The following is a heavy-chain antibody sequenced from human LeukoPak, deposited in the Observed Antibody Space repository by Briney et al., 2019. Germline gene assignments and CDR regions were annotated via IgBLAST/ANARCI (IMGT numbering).Heavy chain of an antibody. CDR1: GGSISSSNYY. CDR3: ARSRGLSALLAMVRGVAGNPGYYYMDV. Sequence: SGTLSLTCTVSGGSISSSNYYWGWIRQPPGKGLEWIASIHYSETTYYNPSLKSRVTISVDTSKNHFSLKLSSVTAADTAVYYCARSRGLSALLAMVRGVAGNPGYYYMDVWGKGTTATISS. D-gene: IGHD3-10*01. CDR2: IHYSETT. V-gene: IGHV4-39*02. J-gene: IGHJ6*03.